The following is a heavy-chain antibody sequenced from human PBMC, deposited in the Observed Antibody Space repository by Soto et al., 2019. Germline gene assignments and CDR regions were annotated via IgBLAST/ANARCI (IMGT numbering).Heavy chain of an antibody. CDR1: GGTFSNFA. CDR2: ISGSGDDT. V-gene: IGHV3-23*01. Sequence: GGSLRLSCVASGGTFSNFAMAWVRQAPGEGLEWVSAISGSGDDTFYADSVKGRFTISRDNSKNTLYLQMNSLRAEDTAVYYCARDFNYYDSSGYYYGKNYYYYGMDVWGQGTTVTVSS. D-gene: IGHD3-22*01. CDR3: ARDFNYYDSSGYYYGKNYYYYGMDV. J-gene: IGHJ6*02.